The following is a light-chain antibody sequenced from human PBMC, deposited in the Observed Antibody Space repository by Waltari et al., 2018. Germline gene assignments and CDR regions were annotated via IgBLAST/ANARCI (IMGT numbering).Light chain of an antibody. J-gene: IGKJ1*01. CDR2: AAS. CDR3: QQSYSNPRT. CDR1: QGISRS. Sequence: DIQMTQYPSSLSASVGDRVSIPCRASQGISRSLNWFQQKPGTAPKLLIYAASTLEHGVPSRFSGSGSGTDFTLTISSLQSEDFATYFCQQSYSNPRTFGRGTKVEIK. V-gene: IGKV1-39*01.